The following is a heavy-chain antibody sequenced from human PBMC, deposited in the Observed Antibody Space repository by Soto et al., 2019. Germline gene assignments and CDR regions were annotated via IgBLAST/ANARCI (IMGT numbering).Heavy chain of an antibody. CDR3: ARRGLGLNWFDP. V-gene: IGHV4-59*08. CDR1: GGSVRSYY. J-gene: IGHJ5*02. CDR2: IYYSGSA. D-gene: IGHD1-7*01. Sequence: SETLSLTCTVSGGSVRSYYWSWIRQPPGKGLEWIGYIYYSGSANYNPSLKSRVTISTDTSKNQFSLKLSSVTAADTAVYYCARRGLGLNWFDPWGQGTLVTVSS.